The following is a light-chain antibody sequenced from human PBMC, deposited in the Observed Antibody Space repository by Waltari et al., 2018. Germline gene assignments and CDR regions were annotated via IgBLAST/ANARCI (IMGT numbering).Light chain of an antibody. CDR3: QQRSNWPIT. V-gene: IGKV3-11*01. CDR2: DAS. CDR1: QSINNY. Sequence: EIVLTQSPAALSLSPGERATLPCRASQSINNYLAWYQQKPGLAPRLLIYDASNRATGIPARFSGSGSGTDFTLTISSLEPEDFAVYYCQQRSNWPITFGQGTRLEIK. J-gene: IGKJ5*01.